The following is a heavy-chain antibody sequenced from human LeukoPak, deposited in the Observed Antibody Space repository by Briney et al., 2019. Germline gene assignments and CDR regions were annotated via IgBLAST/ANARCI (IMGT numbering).Heavy chain of an antibody. D-gene: IGHD3-9*01. Sequence: PGGSLRLSCAASGFTFSSYWMSWVRQAPGKGLDSVANIKQDGSEKYYVDSVKGRFTISRDNAKNSLYLQMNSLRAEDTAVYYCAREYDILTGYFGFDYWGQGTLVTVSS. CDR1: GFTFSSYW. CDR3: AREYDILTGYFGFDY. J-gene: IGHJ4*02. CDR2: IKQDGSEK. V-gene: IGHV3-7*01.